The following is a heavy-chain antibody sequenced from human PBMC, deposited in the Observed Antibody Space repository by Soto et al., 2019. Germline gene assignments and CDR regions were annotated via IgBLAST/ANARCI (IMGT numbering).Heavy chain of an antibody. CDR3: ARAPRDFWSGYYTLCYFDY. J-gene: IGHJ4*02. Sequence: KASETLSLTCTVSGGSISSGGYYWSWIRQHPGKGLEWIGYIYYSGSTYYNPSLKSRVTISVDTSKNQFSLKLSSVTAADTAVYYCARAPRDFWSGYYTLCYFDYWGQGTLVTVSS. CDR1: GGSISSGGYY. CDR2: IYYSGST. V-gene: IGHV4-31*03. D-gene: IGHD3-3*01.